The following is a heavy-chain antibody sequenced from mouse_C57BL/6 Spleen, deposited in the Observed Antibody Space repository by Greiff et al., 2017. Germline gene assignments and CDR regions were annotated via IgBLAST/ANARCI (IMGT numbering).Heavy chain of an antibody. CDR3: ARWVYYSNYDAMDY. J-gene: IGHJ4*01. V-gene: IGHV1-22*01. D-gene: IGHD2-5*01. CDR2: INPNNGGT. CDR1: GYTFTDYN. Sequence: EVQLQQSGPELVKPGASVKMSCKASGYTFTDYNMHWVKQSHGKSLEWIGYINPNNGGTSYNQKFKGKATLTVNKSSSTAYMELRSLTSEDSAVYYCARWVYYSNYDAMDYWGQGTSVTVSS.